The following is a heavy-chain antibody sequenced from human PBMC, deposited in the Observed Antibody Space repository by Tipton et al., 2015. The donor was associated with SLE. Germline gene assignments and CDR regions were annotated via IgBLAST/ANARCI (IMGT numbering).Heavy chain of an antibody. CDR3: ARGAPGWPYYLDY. Sequence: TLSLTCIVSGDSLSSSYWSWIRQPPGKGREWIGYIYYSGYTNYNPSLKSRVTISVDMSKNQFSLRLSSLTAADTAVYYCARGAPGWPYYLDYWGQGTLLTVSS. J-gene: IGHJ4*02. CDR2: IYYSGYT. D-gene: IGHD6-19*01. CDR1: GDSLSSSY. V-gene: IGHV4-59*08.